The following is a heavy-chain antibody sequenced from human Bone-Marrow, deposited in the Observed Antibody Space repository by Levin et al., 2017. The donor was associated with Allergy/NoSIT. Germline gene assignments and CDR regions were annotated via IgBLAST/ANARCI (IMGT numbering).Heavy chain of an antibody. J-gene: IGHJ4*02. Sequence: PSETLSLTCTVSGYSINSGYSWGWVRQPPGKGLEWLGSIYSTGSTYYSPSLKSRVTISIRTSKNQFSLKLTSVTAADTAVYYCASMTTVTKTYYFDFWGQGTPVTVSS. D-gene: IGHD4-17*01. CDR3: ASMTTVTKTYYFDF. CDR1: GYSINSGYS. V-gene: IGHV4-38-2*02. CDR2: IYSTGST.